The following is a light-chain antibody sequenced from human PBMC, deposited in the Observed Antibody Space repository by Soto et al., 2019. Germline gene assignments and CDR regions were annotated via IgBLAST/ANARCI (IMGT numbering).Light chain of an antibody. J-gene: IGKJ4*01. Sequence: EIVLTQSPGTLSLSPGERATLSCRASQSVSSSYLAWYQQKPGQAPRLLIFGASNRATGIPDRFTGSGSGTDFTLTISRLEPEDFAVYYCHQYGISTLTFGGGTKVEVK. V-gene: IGKV3-20*01. CDR1: QSVSSSY. CDR2: GAS. CDR3: HQYGISTLT.